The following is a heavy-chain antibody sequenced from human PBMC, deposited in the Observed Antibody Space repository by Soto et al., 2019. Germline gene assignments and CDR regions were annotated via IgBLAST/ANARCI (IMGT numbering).Heavy chain of an antibody. D-gene: IGHD2-2*01. J-gene: IGHJ4*02. CDR3: ARSLGYCSSTSCYALGY. Sequence: GESLKISCKGSGYSFTSYWIGWVRQMPGKGLEWMGIIYPGDSDTRYSPSFQGQVTISADKSLSTAYLQWSSLKASDTAMYYCARSLGYCSSTSCYALGYWGQGTLVTVSS. CDR1: GYSFTSYW. V-gene: IGHV5-51*01. CDR2: IYPGDSDT.